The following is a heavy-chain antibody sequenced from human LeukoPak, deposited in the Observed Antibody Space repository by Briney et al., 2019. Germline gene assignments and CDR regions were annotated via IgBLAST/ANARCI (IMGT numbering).Heavy chain of an antibody. J-gene: IGHJ4*02. D-gene: IGHD3-3*01. CDR1: GGSFSGYY. V-gene: IGHV4-34*01. CDR2: IKHSGST. CDR3: ASARITIGFDY. Sequence: SETLSLTCAVYGGSFSGYYWSWVRQPPGKGREWIGEIKHSGSTNYNPSLMRRVPIPVDTSKNQFSLKLSSVTAADTAVYYCASARITIGFDYWGQGTLVTVSS.